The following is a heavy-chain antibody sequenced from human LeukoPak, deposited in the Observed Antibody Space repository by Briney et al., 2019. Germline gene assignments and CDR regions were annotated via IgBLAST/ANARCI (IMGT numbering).Heavy chain of an antibody. V-gene: IGHV4-38-2*02. D-gene: IGHD2-2*01. CDR2: IYHSGST. CDR1: GYSISSGYY. Sequence: SETLSLTCTVSGYSISSGYYWGWIRQPPGEGLEWIGSIYHSGSTYYNPSLKSRVTISVDTSKNQFSLKLSSVTAADTAVYYCARGCSSTSCWDVWGQGTTVTVSS. CDR3: ARGCSSTSCWDV. J-gene: IGHJ6*02.